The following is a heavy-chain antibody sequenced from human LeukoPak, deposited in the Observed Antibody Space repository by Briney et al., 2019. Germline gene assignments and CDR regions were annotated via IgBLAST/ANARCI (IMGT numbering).Heavy chain of an antibody. CDR2: ISSSSSII. V-gene: IGHV3-48*01. CDR3: ARYRTGRLFDY. CDR1: GFTFSSYS. Sequence: PGGSLRLSRAASGFTFSSYSMNWVRQAPGKGLEWVSYISSSSSIIYCADSVKGRFTISRDNAKNSLYLQMNSLRAEDTAMYYCARYRTGRLFDYWGQGTLVTVSS. D-gene: IGHD6-25*01. J-gene: IGHJ4*02.